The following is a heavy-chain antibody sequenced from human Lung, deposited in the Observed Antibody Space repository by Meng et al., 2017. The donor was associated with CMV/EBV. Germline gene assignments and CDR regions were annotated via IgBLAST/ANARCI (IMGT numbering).Heavy chain of an antibody. J-gene: IGHJ6*02. Sequence: EXXSLTCAVYGGSFSGYYWSWIRQPPGKGLEWIGEINHSGSTNYNPSLKSRVTISVDTSKNQFSLKLSSVTAADTAVYYCARAFGGTIFGVVNYYYGMDVXGQGTTVTVSS. CDR2: INHSGST. CDR1: GGSFSGYY. D-gene: IGHD3-3*01. CDR3: ARAFGGTIFGVVNYYYGMDV. V-gene: IGHV4-34*01.